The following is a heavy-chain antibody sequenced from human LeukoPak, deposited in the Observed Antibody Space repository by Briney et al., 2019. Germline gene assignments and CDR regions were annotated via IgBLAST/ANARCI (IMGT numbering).Heavy chain of an antibody. J-gene: IGHJ4*02. CDR1: GGSISSYY. CDR3: ARTVDTATGTSGYYFDY. D-gene: IGHD5-18*01. V-gene: IGHV4-59*01. Sequence: SETLSLTCTVSGGSISSYYWSWIRQPPGKGLEWIGYIYYSGSTNYNPSLKSRVTISVDTSKNQFSLKLSSVTAADTAVYYCARTVDTATGTSGYYFDYWGQGTLVTVSS. CDR2: IYYSGST.